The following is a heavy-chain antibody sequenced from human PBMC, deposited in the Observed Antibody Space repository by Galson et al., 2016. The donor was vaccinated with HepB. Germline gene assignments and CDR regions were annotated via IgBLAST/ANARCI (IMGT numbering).Heavy chain of an antibody. CDR1: GLSVTTSY. CDR3: AREAGDYYYYYYMDV. CDR2: IHASGDT. J-gene: IGHJ6*03. V-gene: IGHV3-66*01. Sequence: SLRLSCAASGLSVTTSYMAWVRQAPGKGLEWVSDIHASGDTKYADPVRGRFTVSRNLSKNTLYLQMRSLRVEDTGVYYCAREAGDYYYYYYMDVWGKGTTVTVSS. D-gene: IGHD1-14*01.